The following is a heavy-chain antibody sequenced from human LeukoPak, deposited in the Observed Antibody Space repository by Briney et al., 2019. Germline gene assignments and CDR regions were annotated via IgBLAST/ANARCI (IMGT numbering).Heavy chain of an antibody. CDR3: ARDPNCSSTSCYGY. J-gene: IGHJ4*02. CDR2: IYYSGST. CDR1: GGSISSGDYY. D-gene: IGHD2-2*01. Sequence: SQTLSLTCTVSGGSISSGDYYWSWIRQPPGKGLEWIGYIYYSGSTYYNPSLKSRVTISVDTSKNQFSLKLSSVTAADTAVYYCARDPNCSSTSCYGYWGRGTLVTVSS. V-gene: IGHV4-30-4*01.